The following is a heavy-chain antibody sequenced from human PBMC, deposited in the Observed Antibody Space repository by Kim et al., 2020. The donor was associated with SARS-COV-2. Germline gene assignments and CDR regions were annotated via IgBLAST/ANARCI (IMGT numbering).Heavy chain of an antibody. J-gene: IGHJ6*02. D-gene: IGHD1-1*01. Sequence: ASVKVSCKASGYTFTSYGISWVRQAPGQGLEWMGWISAYNGNTNYAQKLQGRVTMTTDTSTSTAYMELRSLRSDDTAVYYCARGVLSEYYYYGMDVWGQGTTVTVSS. CDR2: ISAYNGNT. CDR3: ARGVLSEYYYYGMDV. V-gene: IGHV1-18*01. CDR1: GYTFTSYG.